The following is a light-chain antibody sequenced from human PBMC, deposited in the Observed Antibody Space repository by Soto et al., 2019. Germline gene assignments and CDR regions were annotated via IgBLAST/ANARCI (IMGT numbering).Light chain of an antibody. CDR2: DVS. Sequence: QSVLTQPASVSGSPGRSITISCTGTSGDVGGYNYVSWYQQHPGKAPKLMIYDVSNRPSGVSNRFSGSKSGNTASLTISWLQAEDEADYYCSSYTSSSTYVFGTGTKVTVL. CDR1: SGDVGGYNY. V-gene: IGLV2-14*01. CDR3: SSYTSSSTYV. J-gene: IGLJ1*01.